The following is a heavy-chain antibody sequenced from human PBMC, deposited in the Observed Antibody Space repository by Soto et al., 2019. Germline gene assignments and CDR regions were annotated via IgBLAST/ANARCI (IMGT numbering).Heavy chain of an antibody. CDR2: IRSKANSYAT. J-gene: IGHJ6*02. D-gene: IGHD3-10*01. CDR1: WFTFIGSA. CDR3: TRAHFEPGNYYYGMDV. V-gene: IGHV3-73*01. Sequence: GGSLRLSCASSWFTFIGSAMHWVRQAAGKGLEWVGRIRSKANSYATAYAASVKGRFTTSRDDSKNTAYLQMNSLKTEDTAVYYCTRAHFEPGNYYYGMDVWGQGTTVTVSS.